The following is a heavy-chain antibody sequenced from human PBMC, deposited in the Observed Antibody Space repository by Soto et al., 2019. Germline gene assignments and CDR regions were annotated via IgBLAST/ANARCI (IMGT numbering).Heavy chain of an antibody. V-gene: IGHV4-61*01. J-gene: IGHJ4*02. CDR1: GGSVTSGSYY. D-gene: IGHD6-19*01. CDR2: IYNSGST. Sequence: QVQLQESGPGLVKPSETLSLTCTVSGGSVTSGSYYWSWIRQPPGKGLEWIGYIYNSGSTNYNPSLTSRVTISIDTSKRQISLKLSSVTAADTAVYYCARDQGIAVAVFDYWGQGTVVTVSS. CDR3: ARDQGIAVAVFDY.